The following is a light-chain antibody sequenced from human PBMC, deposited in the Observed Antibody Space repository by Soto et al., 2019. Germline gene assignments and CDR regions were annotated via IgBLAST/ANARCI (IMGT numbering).Light chain of an antibody. Sequence: QSALTQPASVSGSPGQSITISCTGTSXDVGAYDSVAWYQHNPGKAPKLMIYDVTNRPSGVSSRFSGSKSGNTASLSISGLRAEDEADYYCSSYTTSRTLVFATGTKVTVL. CDR1: SXDVGAYDS. J-gene: IGLJ1*01. CDR2: DVT. V-gene: IGLV2-14*01. CDR3: SSYTTSRTLV.